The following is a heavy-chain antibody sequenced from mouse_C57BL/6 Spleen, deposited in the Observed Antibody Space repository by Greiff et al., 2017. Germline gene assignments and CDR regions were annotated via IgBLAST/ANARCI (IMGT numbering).Heavy chain of an antibody. CDR3: ARVTTVVEDY. CDR2: INPNNGGT. Sequence: SGPELVKPGASVKMSCKASGYTFTDYNMHWVKQSHGKSLEWIGYINPNNGGTSYNQKFKGKATLTVNKSSSTAYMELRSLTSEDSAVYYCARVTTVVEDYWGQGTTLTVSS. J-gene: IGHJ2*01. CDR1: GYTFTDYN. V-gene: IGHV1-22*01. D-gene: IGHD1-1*01.